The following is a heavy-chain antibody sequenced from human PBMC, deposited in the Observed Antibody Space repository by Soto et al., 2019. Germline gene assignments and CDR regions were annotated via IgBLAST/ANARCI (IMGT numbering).Heavy chain of an antibody. Sequence: GSLRLSCAASGFTFNTFWMSWVRQSPGKGLEWVANIKHDGSETYYVDSVKGRFTISRDNAKNSLFLQMNTLRTEDTAVYYCARDFATHCSGSTCYPYAYWGQGALVTVSS. J-gene: IGHJ4*02. D-gene: IGHD2-15*01. CDR3: ARDFATHCSGSTCYPYAY. CDR1: GFTFNTFW. CDR2: IKHDGSET. V-gene: IGHV3-7*03.